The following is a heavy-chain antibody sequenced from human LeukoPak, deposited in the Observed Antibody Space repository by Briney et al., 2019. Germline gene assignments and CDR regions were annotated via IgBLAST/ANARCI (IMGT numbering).Heavy chain of an antibody. J-gene: IGHJ4*02. CDR1: GFTFSSYA. CDR2: ISGSGGST. V-gene: IGHV3-23*01. D-gene: IGHD2/OR15-2a*01. Sequence: GGSLRLSCAASGFTFSSYAMSWVRQAPGKGLEWVSAISGSGGSTYYAGSVKGRFTISRDNSKNTLYLQMNSLRGEDTAVYYCATYLRSGPIDSWGQGTLVTVSS. CDR3: ATYLRSGPIDS.